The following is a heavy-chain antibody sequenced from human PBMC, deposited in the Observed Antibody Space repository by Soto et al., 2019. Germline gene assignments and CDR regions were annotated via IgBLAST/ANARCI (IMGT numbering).Heavy chain of an antibody. CDR2: IIPIFGPA. CDR1: GGTFSSHS. J-gene: IGHJ4*02. CDR3: ARRKERSGPHYFDY. Sequence: SVKVSCKSSGGTFSSHSINWVRQAPGQGLEWMGGIIPIFGPANFAKKFQGRVTITADESTTTAYMELSSLTSEDTAVYYCARRKERSGPHYFDYWGQGSQVTVSS. V-gene: IGHV1-69*13. D-gene: IGHD6-25*01.